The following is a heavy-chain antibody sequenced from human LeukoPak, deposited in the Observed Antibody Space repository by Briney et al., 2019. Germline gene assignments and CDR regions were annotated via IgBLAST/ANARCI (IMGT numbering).Heavy chain of an antibody. Sequence: PSETLSLTCAVYGGSFSGYYWSWIRQPPGKGLEWIGEINHSGSTNYNPSLKSRVTISVDTSKNQFSLKLSSVTAADTAVYYCARGVGGFWSGYYFDYWGQGTLVTVSS. CDR1: GGSFSGYY. V-gene: IGHV4-34*01. CDR3: ARGVGGFWSGYYFDY. D-gene: IGHD3-3*01. J-gene: IGHJ4*02. CDR2: INHSGST.